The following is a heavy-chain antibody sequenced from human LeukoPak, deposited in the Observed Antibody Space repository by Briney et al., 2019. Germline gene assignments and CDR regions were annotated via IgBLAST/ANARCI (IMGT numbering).Heavy chain of an antibody. CDR1: GFTSITYT. Sequence: GGSLRLSCAASGFTSITYTMNWVRQAPGKGLEWVSSISGTSSYIYYADSVKGRFTISRDNAKNSLYLQMNSLRAEDTAVYYCAELGTTMIGGVWGKGTTVTISS. D-gene: IGHD3-10*02. CDR3: AELGTTMIGGV. CDR2: ISGTSSYI. V-gene: IGHV3-21*01. J-gene: IGHJ6*04.